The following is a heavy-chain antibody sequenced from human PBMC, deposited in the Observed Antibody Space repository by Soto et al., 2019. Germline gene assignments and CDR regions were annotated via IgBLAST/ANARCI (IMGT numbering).Heavy chain of an antibody. Sequence: GGSLRLSCAASGFTFSSYDMHWVRQPTEKGLEWVSAIGTAGDTYYPGSVKGRFTISRENAKNSLYLQMNSLRAGDTALYYCVRDQLYYYDIFGRPLNGFDIWGQGTMVTVSS. J-gene: IGHJ3*02. V-gene: IGHV3-13*04. CDR2: IGTAGDT. CDR1: GFTFSSYD. D-gene: IGHD3-22*01. CDR3: VRDQLYYYDIFGRPLNGFDI.